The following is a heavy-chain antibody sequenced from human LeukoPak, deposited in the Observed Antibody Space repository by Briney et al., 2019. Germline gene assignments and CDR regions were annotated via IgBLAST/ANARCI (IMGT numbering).Heavy chain of an antibody. CDR2: ISAYNGNT. CDR1: GYTFTSYA. J-gene: IGHJ5*02. Sequence: ASVKVSCKASGYTFTSYAMNWVRRAPGQGLEWMGWISAYNGNTNYAQKLQGRVTMTTDTSTSTAYMELRSLRSDDTAVYYCARALSTGFDPWGQGTLATVSS. D-gene: IGHD2-2*01. CDR3: ARALSTGFDP. V-gene: IGHV1-18*01.